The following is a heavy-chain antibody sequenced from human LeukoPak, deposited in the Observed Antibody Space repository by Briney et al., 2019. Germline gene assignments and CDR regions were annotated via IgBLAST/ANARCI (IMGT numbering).Heavy chain of an antibody. CDR2: IYTSGST. Sequence: PSETLSLTCTVSGGSISSGSYYWSWIRQPAGNGLEWIGRIYTSGSTNYNPSLKSRVTISVDTSKNRFSLKLSSVTAADTAVYYCARGPNSSSWYFDSWGQGTLVTVSS. V-gene: IGHV4-61*02. CDR3: ARGPNSSSWYFDS. CDR1: GGSISSGSYY. D-gene: IGHD6-13*01. J-gene: IGHJ4*02.